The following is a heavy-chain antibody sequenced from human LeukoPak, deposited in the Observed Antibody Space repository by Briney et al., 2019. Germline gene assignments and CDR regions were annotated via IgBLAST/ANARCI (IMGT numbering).Heavy chain of an antibody. D-gene: IGHD3-10*01. CDR1: GGSISSYY. CDR3: ARDVGYYGSGNSPHYYYYGMDV. J-gene: IGHJ6*02. Sequence: SETLSLTCTVSGGSISSYYWSWIRQPPGKGLEWIGYIYCSGSTNYNPSLKSRVTISVDTSKNQLSLKLSSVTAADTAVYYCARDVGYYGSGNSPHYYYYGMDVWGQGTTVTVSS. V-gene: IGHV4-59*01. CDR2: IYCSGST.